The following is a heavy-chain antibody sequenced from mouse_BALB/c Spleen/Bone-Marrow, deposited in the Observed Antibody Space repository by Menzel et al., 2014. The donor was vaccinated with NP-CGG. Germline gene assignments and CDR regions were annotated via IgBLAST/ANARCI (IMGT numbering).Heavy chain of an antibody. CDR2: IYPGNSDT. CDR1: GYTFTSYW. D-gene: IGHD2-1*01. CDR3: TRDYGNSWYFDV. Sequence: VQLQQSGTVLARPGASVQMSCKASGYTFTSYWVHWGKQRPGQCLEWIGAIYPGNSDTNYNQNFKGKAKLTAVTSSSTAYMELSSLTNEDSAVYYCTRDYGNSWYFDVWGAGTTVTVSS. V-gene: IGHV1-5*01. J-gene: IGHJ1*01.